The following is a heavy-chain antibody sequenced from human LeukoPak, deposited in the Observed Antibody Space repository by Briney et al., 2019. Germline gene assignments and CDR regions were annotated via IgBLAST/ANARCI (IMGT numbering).Heavy chain of an antibody. Sequence: PSQTLSLTCTVSGGSISSGDYYWSWIRQPPGKGLEWIGYIYYSGSTYYNPSLKSRVTISVDTSKNQFSLKLSSVTAADTAVYYCARDPGHSPSGVYPNAFDIWGQGTMVTVSS. J-gene: IGHJ3*02. V-gene: IGHV4-30-4*01. CDR2: IYYSGST. D-gene: IGHD6-13*01. CDR1: GGSISSGDYY. CDR3: ARDPGHSPSGVYPNAFDI.